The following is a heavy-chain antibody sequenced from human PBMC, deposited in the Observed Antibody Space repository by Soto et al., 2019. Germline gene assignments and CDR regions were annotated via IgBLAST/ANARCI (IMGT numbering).Heavy chain of an antibody. CDR2: IIPIVGTG. V-gene: IGHV1-69*13. CDR1: GGSFSSYA. Sequence: SVKVSCKASGGSFSSYAISWVRQAPGQGLEWMGGIIPIVGTGNYAQNFQGRVTITADESTSTAYMELSSLRSEDTAMYYCARDLRAAGRPGMDVWGQGATVTVSS. CDR3: ARDLRAAGRPGMDV. J-gene: IGHJ6*02. D-gene: IGHD6-13*01.